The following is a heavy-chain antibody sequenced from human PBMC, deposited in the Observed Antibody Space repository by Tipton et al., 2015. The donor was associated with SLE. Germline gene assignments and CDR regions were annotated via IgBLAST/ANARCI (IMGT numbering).Heavy chain of an antibody. CDR1: GGSISSGGYS. V-gene: IGHV4-31*03. CDR3: ARGELEPGAFDI. CDR2: IYYSGST. Sequence: TLSLTCTVSGGSISSGGYSWSWIRQHPGKGLEWIGYIYYSGSTYYNPSLKSRVTISVDTSKNQFSLKLSSVTAADTAVYYCARGELEPGAFDIWGQGTMVTVSS. D-gene: IGHD1-1*01. J-gene: IGHJ3*02.